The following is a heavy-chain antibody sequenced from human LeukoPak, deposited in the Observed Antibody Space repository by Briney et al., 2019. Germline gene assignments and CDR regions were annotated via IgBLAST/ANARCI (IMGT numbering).Heavy chain of an antibody. J-gene: IGHJ4*02. V-gene: IGHV4-59*01. D-gene: IGHD3-10*01. CDR1: GGSISSYY. Sequence: SETLSLTCTVSGGSISSYYWSWIRQPPGKGLEWIGYIYYSGSTNYNPSLKSRVTISVDTSKNQFSLKLSSVTAADTAVYYCARGFYYYGSGSYYNADYYFDYWGQGTLVTVSS. CDR2: IYYSGST. CDR3: ARGFYYYGSGSYYNADYYFDY.